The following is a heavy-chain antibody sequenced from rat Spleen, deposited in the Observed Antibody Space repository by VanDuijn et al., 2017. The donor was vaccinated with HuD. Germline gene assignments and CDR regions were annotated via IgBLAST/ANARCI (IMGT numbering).Heavy chain of an antibody. CDR3: TTDTFYDGTYYPGGFDY. CDR1: GFTYSNYV. Sequence: EVQLVESGGGLVQPGRSLKLSCAASGFTYSNYVMAWVRQAPTKGLEWVASISTGGGNTYYRDSVKGRFTISRDNAKNTLYLQMDSLRSEDTATYYCTTDTFYDGTYYPGGFDYWGQGVMVTVSS. J-gene: IGHJ2*01. V-gene: IGHV5S13*01. D-gene: IGHD1-12*02. CDR2: ISTGGGNT.